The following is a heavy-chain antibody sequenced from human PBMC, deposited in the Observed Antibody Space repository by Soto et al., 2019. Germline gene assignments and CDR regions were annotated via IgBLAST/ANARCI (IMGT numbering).Heavy chain of an antibody. J-gene: IGHJ3*02. CDR1: GFTFSSYS. CDR3: ASLDVAAALPPFEAFDI. D-gene: IGHD6-13*01. Sequence: EVQLVESGGGLVQPGGSLRLSCAASGFTFSSYSMNWVRQAPGKGLEWVSYISSSSSTIYYADSVKGRFTISRDNAKNALYLQMNSLRDEDTAVYYCASLDVAAALPPFEAFDIWGQGTMVTVSS. V-gene: IGHV3-48*02. CDR2: ISSSSSTI.